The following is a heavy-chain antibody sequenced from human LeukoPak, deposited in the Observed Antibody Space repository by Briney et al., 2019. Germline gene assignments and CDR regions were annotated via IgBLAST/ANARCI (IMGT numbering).Heavy chain of an antibody. CDR2: ISYDGSNK. CDR1: GFTFSSYG. D-gene: IGHD6-13*01. CDR3: AKGRGSSWFTSSYSMDV. Sequence: GGSLRLSCAASGFTFSSYGMHWVRQAPGKGLEWVAVISYDGSNKYYADSVKGRFTISRDNSKNTLYLQMNSLRAEDTAVYYCAKGRGSSWFTSSYSMDVWGKGTTVTVSS. V-gene: IGHV3-30*18. J-gene: IGHJ6*03.